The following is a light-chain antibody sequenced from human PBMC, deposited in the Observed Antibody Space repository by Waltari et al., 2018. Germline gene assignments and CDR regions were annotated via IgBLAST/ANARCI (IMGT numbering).Light chain of an antibody. V-gene: IGLV2-14*04. Sequence: WYQQRPGKAPKLLSFDVSNRPSGVSNRFSGSKSGNTASRTISGLQAEDEAAYYCGSYTGSTTWVFGGGTKLTVL. J-gene: IGLJ3*02. CDR3: GSYTGSTTWV. CDR2: DVS.